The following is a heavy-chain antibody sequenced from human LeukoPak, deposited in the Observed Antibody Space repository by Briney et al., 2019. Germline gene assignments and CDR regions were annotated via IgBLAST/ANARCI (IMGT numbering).Heavy chain of an antibody. CDR3: AKDRGPNREWLVMKGYYYGMDV. J-gene: IGHJ6*01. CDR2: ISCDGSNK. V-gene: IGHV3-30*18. CDR1: GFTFSSYG. D-gene: IGHD6-19*01. Sequence: GRFLRLSCAASGFTFSSYGMHWVRQAPGKGLEWVAVISCDGSNKYYADSVKGRFTISRDNSKNTLYLQMNSLRAEDTAVYYCAKDRGPNREWLVMKGYYYGMDVWGQGTTVTVSS.